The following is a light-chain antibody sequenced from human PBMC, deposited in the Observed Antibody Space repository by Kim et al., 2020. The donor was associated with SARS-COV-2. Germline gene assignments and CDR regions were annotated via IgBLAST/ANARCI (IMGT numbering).Light chain of an antibody. CDR1: NIGSKN. CDR2: YDS. Sequence: PGKTARITCGGNNIGSKNVHWYQQKPGPAPVLVIYYDSDRPSGIPERFSGSNSGNTATLTISRVEAGDEADYYCQVWDSSSDPHVVFGGGTQLTVL. CDR3: QVWDSSSDPHVV. J-gene: IGLJ2*01. V-gene: IGLV3-21*04.